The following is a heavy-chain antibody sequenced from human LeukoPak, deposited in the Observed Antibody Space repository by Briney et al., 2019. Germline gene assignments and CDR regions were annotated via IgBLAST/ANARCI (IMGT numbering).Heavy chain of an antibody. Sequence: GESLKISCAASGFTFSSYWMTWVRQAPGKGLEWVSNINGDGSIENYVHSVRGRFSIFRDNAKDALYLQMNSLRVDDTAIYYCARDPIVGDTGGGDYWGQGTLVTVSS. J-gene: IGHJ4*02. CDR3: ARDPIVGDTGGGDY. CDR2: INGDGSIE. V-gene: IGHV3-7*01. CDR1: GFTFSSYW. D-gene: IGHD1-26*01.